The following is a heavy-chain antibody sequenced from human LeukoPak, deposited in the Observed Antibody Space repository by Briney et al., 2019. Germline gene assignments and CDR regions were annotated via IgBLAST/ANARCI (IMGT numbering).Heavy chain of an antibody. V-gene: IGHV1-69*13. CDR1: GGTFSSYA. Sequence: SVKVSCRASGGTFSSYAIIWVRQAPGQGLEWMGGIIPIFGTANYAQKFQGRVTITADESTSTAYMELSSLRSEDTAVYYCARASSWYSSGFDWFDPWGQGTLVTVSS. J-gene: IGHJ5*02. CDR2: IIPIFGTA. CDR3: ARASSWYSSGFDWFDP. D-gene: IGHD6-19*01.